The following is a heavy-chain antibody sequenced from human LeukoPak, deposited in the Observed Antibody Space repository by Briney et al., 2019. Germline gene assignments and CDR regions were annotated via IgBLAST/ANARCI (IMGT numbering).Heavy chain of an antibody. D-gene: IGHD3-10*01. J-gene: IGHJ6*02. CDR3: AALPITMVRGADYYYYGMDL. Sequence: PSETLALTCTVSGGSISSGDYYWSWIRQPPGKGLEWIGYIYYSGSTYYNPSLKSRVTISVDTSKNQFSLKLSSVTAADTAVYYCAALPITMVRGADYYYYGMDLWGQGTTVTVSS. CDR2: IYYSGST. CDR1: GGSISSGDYY. V-gene: IGHV4-30-4*01.